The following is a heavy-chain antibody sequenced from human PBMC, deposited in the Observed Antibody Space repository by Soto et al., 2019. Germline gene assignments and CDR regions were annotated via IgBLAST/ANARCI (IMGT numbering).Heavy chain of an antibody. V-gene: IGHV3-30-3*01. J-gene: IGHJ4*02. Sequence: QVQLVESGGGVVQPGRSLRLSCAASGFTFSSYAMHWVRQAPGKGLEWVAVISYDGSNKYYADSVKGRFTISRDNSKNTLYLKMNRLRAEDPAVYYCARSPPLVRLLLPRLSGLWDYWRQGPLVTVSS. D-gene: IGHD3-22*01. CDR3: ARSPPLVRLLLPRLSGLWDY. CDR1: GFTFSSYA. CDR2: ISYDGSNK.